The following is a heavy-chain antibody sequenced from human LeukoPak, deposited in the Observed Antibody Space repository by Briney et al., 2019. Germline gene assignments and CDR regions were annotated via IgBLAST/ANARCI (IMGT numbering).Heavy chain of an antibody. D-gene: IGHD3-22*01. CDR3: ARDGTYYDSSGPKTVDAFDI. CDR2: ISSSGSTI. V-gene: IGHV3-11*04. CDR1: GFTFSDYY. J-gene: IGHJ3*02. Sequence: PGGSLRLSCAASGFTFSDYYMSWIRQAPGKGLEWVSYISSSGSTIYYADSVKGRFTISRDNAKNSLYLQMNSLRAEDTAVYYCARDGTYYDSSGPKTVDAFDIWGQGTMVTVSS.